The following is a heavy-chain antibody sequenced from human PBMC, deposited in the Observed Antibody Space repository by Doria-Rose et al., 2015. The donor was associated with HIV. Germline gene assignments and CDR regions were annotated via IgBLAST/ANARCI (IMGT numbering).Heavy chain of an antibody. D-gene: IGHD1-26*01. CDR3: ARVLSGTYDY. J-gene: IGHJ4*02. CDR2: IFYTVCT. Sequence: VQLVESGPGLVKPSKPLSLTCSVSGGSISHYYWSWIRQPPGKGLEYIGAIFYTVCTNYSPSLKSRVSIAIGTSKNKLSLRLSSVTAADTAVYYCARVLSGTYDYWGQGTLVTVSS. V-gene: IGHV4-59*01. CDR1: GGSISHYY.